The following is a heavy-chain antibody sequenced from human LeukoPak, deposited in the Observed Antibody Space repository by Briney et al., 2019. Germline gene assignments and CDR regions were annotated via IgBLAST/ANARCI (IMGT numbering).Heavy chain of an antibody. CDR2: IKKDGSER. Sequence: GGSLRLSCAASGFTFSDFYMSWVRQAPGKGLEWVANIKKDGSERSYVDSVRDRFTISRDNAKNSLYLQMNSLRAEDTAMYYCARGGWSGYFIYWGQGALVTVSS. D-gene: IGHD1-1*01. CDR3: ARGGWSGYFIY. CDR1: GFTFSDFY. V-gene: IGHV3-7*01. J-gene: IGHJ4*02.